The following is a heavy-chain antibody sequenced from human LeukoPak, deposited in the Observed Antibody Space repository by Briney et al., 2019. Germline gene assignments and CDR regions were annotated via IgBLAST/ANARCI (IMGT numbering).Heavy chain of an antibody. CDR2: ISGRSDNI. CDR3: AKARDGYNPPLFDY. CDR1: GFAFSSHA. D-gene: IGHD5-24*01. Sequence: GGSLRLSCAASGFAFSSHAMSWVRQAPGKGLEWVSAISGRSDNIYYADSVKGRFTISRDNSKNTLYLQMNSLRAEDTAVYYCAKARDGYNPPLFDYWGQGTLVTVSS. J-gene: IGHJ4*02. V-gene: IGHV3-23*01.